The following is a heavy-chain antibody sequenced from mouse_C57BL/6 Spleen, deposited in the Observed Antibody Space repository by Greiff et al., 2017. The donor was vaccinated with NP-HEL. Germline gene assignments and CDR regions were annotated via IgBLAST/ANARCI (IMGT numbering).Heavy chain of an antibody. CDR1: GFSLTSYA. CDR2: IWTGGGT. D-gene: IGHD1-1*01. Sequence: VMLVESGPGLVAPSQSLSITCTVSGFSLTSYAISWVRQPPGKGLEWLGVIWTGGGTNYNSALKSRLSISKDNSKSQVFLKMNSLQTDDTASYYCARKGWITTVVYYYAMDYWGQGTSVTVSS. CDR3: ARKGWITTVVYYYAMDY. V-gene: IGHV2-9-1*01. J-gene: IGHJ4*01.